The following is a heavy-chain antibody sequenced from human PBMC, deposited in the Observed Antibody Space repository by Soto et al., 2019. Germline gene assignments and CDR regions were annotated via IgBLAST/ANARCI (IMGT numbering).Heavy chain of an antibody. CDR2: INHSGST. Sequence: SETLSLTCAVYGGSFSGYYWSWIRQPPGKGLEWIGEINHSGSTNYNPSLKSRVTISVDTSKNQFSLKLSSVTAADTAVYYCARGRTGTTPGYGMDVWGQGTTVTV. V-gene: IGHV4-34*01. D-gene: IGHD1-7*01. CDR1: GGSFSGYY. CDR3: ARGRTGTTPGYGMDV. J-gene: IGHJ6*02.